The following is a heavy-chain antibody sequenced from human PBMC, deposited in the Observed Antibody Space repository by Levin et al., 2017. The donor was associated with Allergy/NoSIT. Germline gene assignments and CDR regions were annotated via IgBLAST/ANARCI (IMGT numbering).Heavy chain of an antibody. CDR1: GFTFSSYA. CDR2: ISGSGGST. J-gene: IGHJ4*02. D-gene: IGHD3-22*01. V-gene: IGHV3-23*01. CDR3: AKDHYYDSSGYYDY. Sequence: GGSLRLSCAASGFTFSSYAMSWVRQAPGKGLEWVSAISGSGGSTYYADSVKGRFTISRDNSKNTLYLQMNSLRAEDTAVYYCAKDHYYDSSGYYDYWGQGTLVTVSS.